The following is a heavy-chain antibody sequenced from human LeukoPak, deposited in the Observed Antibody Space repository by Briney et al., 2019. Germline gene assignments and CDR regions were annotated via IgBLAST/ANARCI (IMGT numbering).Heavy chain of an antibody. V-gene: IGHV4-30-2*01. Sequence: SQTLSLTCAVSGGSISSGGYSWSWIRQPPGKGLEWIGEINHSGSTNYNPSLKSRVTISVDTSKNQFSLKLSSVTAADTAVYYCARGNIVLMVYATYYYYGMDVWGQGTTVTVSS. CDR3: ARGNIVLMVYATYYYYGMDV. CDR1: GGSISSGGYS. J-gene: IGHJ6*02. CDR2: INHSGST. D-gene: IGHD2-8*01.